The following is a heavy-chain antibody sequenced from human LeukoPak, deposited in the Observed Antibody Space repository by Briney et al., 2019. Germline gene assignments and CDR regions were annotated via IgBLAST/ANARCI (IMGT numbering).Heavy chain of an antibody. D-gene: IGHD4-17*01. Sequence: GRSLTLSCTACGFTFGDYAMSWLRQAPGQGLEGVGFIRSKAYGGTTEYAASVNSRFPISTNDSKSIAYLKMNSLNTEDTAVYYCTSTASTVTTMGYYFDYWGQGTLVTVSS. J-gene: IGHJ4*02. CDR3: TSTASTVTTMGYYFDY. CDR2: IRSKAYGGTT. CDR1: GFTFGDYA. V-gene: IGHV3-49*03.